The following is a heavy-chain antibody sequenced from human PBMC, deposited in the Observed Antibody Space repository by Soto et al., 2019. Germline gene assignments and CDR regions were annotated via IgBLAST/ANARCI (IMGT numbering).Heavy chain of an antibody. D-gene: IGHD5-18*01. CDR3: ARDPRQLWSHYFDY. V-gene: IGHV3-7*03. Sequence: PWWSLRLSCSASVFTFSKYWMSWGRQTPGKGLEWVANIKEDGSEKYYVDSVKGRFTISRDNAKNSLHLQMNSLRVEDTAVYYCARDPRQLWSHYFDYWGQGTLVTVSS. CDR1: VFTFSKYW. CDR2: IKEDGSEK. J-gene: IGHJ4*02.